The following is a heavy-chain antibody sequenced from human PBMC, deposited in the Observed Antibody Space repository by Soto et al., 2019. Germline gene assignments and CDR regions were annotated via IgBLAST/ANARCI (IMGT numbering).Heavy chain of an antibody. V-gene: IGHV1-3*01. D-gene: IGHD3-3*01. Sequence: ASVKVSCKASGYTFTSYAMHWVRQAPGQRLEWMGWINAGNGNTKYSQKFQGRVTITRDTSASTAYMELSSLRSEDTAVYYCARVRFLEWLGYYYTDVWGKGTTVTVSS. CDR2: INAGNGNT. CDR1: GYTFTSYA. J-gene: IGHJ6*03. CDR3: ARVRFLEWLGYYYTDV.